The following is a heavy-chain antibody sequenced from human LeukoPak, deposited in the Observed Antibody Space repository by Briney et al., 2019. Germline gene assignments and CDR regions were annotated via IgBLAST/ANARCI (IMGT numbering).Heavy chain of an antibody. J-gene: IGHJ6*03. D-gene: IGHD3-10*01. CDR3: ARDAGAVVRGVIVYYYYYMDV. CDR2: INPNSGGT. V-gene: IGHV1-2*02. CDR1: GYTFTGYY. Sequence: ASVKVSCKASGYTFTGYYMHWVRQAPGQGLEWMGWINPNSGGTNYAQKFQGRVTMTRDTSISTAYMELSRLRSDDTAVYYCARDAGAVVRGVIVYYYYYMDVWGKGTTVTVSS.